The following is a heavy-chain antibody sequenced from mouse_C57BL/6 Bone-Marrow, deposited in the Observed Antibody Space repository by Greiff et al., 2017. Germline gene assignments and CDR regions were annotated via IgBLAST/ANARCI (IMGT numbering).Heavy chain of an antibody. CDR2: IDPENGDT. V-gene: IGHV14-4*01. Sequence: VQLQQSGAELVRPGASVKLSCTASGFNIKDDYMHWVKQRPEQGLEWIGWIDPENGDTEYASKFQGKATITADTSSNTAYLQLSSLTSEDTAVYCCTTGNFDYWGQGTTLTVSS. J-gene: IGHJ2*01. CDR3: TTGNFDY. D-gene: IGHD1-1*02. CDR1: GFNIKDDY.